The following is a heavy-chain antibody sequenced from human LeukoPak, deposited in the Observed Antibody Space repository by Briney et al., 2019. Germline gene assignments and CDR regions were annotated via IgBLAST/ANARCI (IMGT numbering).Heavy chain of an antibody. D-gene: IGHD4-17*01. CDR1: GFTFSSYA. CDR2: ISYDGSNK. Sequence: GGSLRLSCAASGFTFSSYAMHWVRQAPGKGLEWVAVISYDGSNKYYADSVKGRFTISRDNSKNTLYLQMNSLRAEDTAVYYCARDSTSGYGDYENFQRWGQGTLVTVSS. CDR3: ARDSTSGYGDYENFQR. J-gene: IGHJ1*01. V-gene: IGHV3-30*04.